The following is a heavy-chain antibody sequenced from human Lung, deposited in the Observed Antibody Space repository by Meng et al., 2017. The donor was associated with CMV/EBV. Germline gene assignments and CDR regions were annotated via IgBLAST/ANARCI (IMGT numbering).Heavy chain of an antibody. CDR2: IYYSGST. CDR1: GGSFSGGYY. Sequence: SETLSLXCTVSGGSFSGGYYWSWIRQHPGKGLELIGYIYYSGSTNYNPSLKSRVTMSIDTSKNQFSLKLTSVTAADTAVYYCARSKGYCSGGSCISRFDPWGQGTPVXVSS. V-gene: IGHV4-31*03. J-gene: IGHJ5*02. CDR3: ARSKGYCSGGSCISRFDP. D-gene: IGHD2-15*01.